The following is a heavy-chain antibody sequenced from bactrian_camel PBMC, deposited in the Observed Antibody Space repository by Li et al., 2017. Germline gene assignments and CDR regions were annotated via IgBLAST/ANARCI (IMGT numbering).Heavy chain of an antibody. Sequence: HVQLVESGGALVQPGGSLRLSCAASGFPFSSYWMSWVRQAPGKGLEWVSRINSGGSVTRYAESVKGRFTISRDNAKNTVYLQMNTLKPEDTAVYYCASEATGWVHPPYLRRCAGQGTQVTVS. D-gene: IGHD5*01. V-gene: IGHV3S6*01. CDR1: GFPFSSYW. CDR2: INSGGSVT. J-gene: IGHJ4*01.